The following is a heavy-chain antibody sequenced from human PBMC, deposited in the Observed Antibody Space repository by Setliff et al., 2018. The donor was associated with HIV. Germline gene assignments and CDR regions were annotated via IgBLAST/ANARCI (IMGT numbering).Heavy chain of an antibody. Sequence: GGSLRLSCAASGFTFSSYWMSWVRQAPGKGLEWVANIKQDGSEKYYVDSVKGRFTISRDNAKNSLYLQMNSLRAEDTAVYYCARYNWNPLGYRFDYWGQGILVTVSS. CDR3: ARYNWNPLGYRFDY. J-gene: IGHJ4*02. CDR1: GFTFSSYW. D-gene: IGHD1-20*01. CDR2: IKQDGSEK. V-gene: IGHV3-7*03.